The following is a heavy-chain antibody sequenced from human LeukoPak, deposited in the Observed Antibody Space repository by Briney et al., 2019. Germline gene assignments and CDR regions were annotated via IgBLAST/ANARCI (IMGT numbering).Heavy chain of an antibody. CDR1: GFNFDRYT. Sequence: PGGSLRLSCATSGFNFDRYTIHWVRQAPGKGLEWVSLAGWAGGTTFYSDFVRGRFTISRDSGRKSVYLQMNSLTTDDTAFYFCAKELDTMFFDYWGQGALVTVSS. CDR2: AGWAGGTT. V-gene: IGHV3-43*01. D-gene: IGHD3-10*02. CDR3: AKELDTMFFDY. J-gene: IGHJ4*02.